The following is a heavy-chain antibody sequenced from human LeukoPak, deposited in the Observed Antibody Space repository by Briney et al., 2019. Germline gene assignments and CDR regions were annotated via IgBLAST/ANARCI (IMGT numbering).Heavy chain of an antibody. D-gene: IGHD6-13*01. CDR1: GFTFSSYA. CDR2: ISYDGSNK. CDR3: ARAEIAAAGTSDY. V-gene: IGHV3-30-3*01. J-gene: IGHJ4*02. Sequence: GGSPRLSCAASGFTFSSYAMHWVRQAPGKGLEWVAVISYDGSNKYYADSVKGRFTISRDNSKNTLYLQMNSLRAEDTAVYYCARAEIAAAGTSDYWGQGTLVTVSS.